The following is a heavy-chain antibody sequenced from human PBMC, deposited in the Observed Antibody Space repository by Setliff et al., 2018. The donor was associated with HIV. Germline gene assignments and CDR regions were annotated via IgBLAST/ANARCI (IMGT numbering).Heavy chain of an antibody. V-gene: IGHV3-23*01. CDR2: ISGSDGST. Sequence: PGGSLRLSCAASGFTFSNYAMGWVRQAPGKGLEWVSSISGSDGSTFYADSVKGRFTISRDNSKNTLYLQMNRLRADDTAIYYCAKGASLVPRRPHFCYFDYWGQGALVTVSS. D-gene: IGHD3-16*02. CDR3: AKGASLVPRRPHFCYFDY. CDR1: GFTFSNYA. J-gene: IGHJ4*02.